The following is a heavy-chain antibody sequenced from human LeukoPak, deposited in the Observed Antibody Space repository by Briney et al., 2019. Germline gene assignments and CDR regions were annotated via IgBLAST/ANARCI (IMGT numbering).Heavy chain of an antibody. Sequence: GGSLRLSCAASGFTLSSYEMNWVRQAPGKGLEWVSYINSGGSTVYYADSVKGRFTISRDNAKSSLYLQMNSLRAEDTAVYYCTRGLGRAYHYYCMDVWGKGTMVTVSS. CDR2: INSGGSTV. D-gene: IGHD1-1*01. CDR3: TRGLGRAYHYYCMDV. CDR1: GFTLSSYE. V-gene: IGHV3-48*03. J-gene: IGHJ6*03.